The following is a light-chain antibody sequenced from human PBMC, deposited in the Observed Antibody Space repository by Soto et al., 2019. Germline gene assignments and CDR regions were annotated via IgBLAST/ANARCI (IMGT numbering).Light chain of an antibody. CDR3: QQYGNSTPGT. J-gene: IGKJ5*01. Sequence: ETVLTQSPGTLYFSPGERATLSCRASQSVDNSHVAWYQQRRGLPPRLLIYGASNRATGIPDRFSGSGSGADFTLTISRLEPEDFAVHFCQQYGNSTPGTFGQGTRLEIK. V-gene: IGKV3-20*01. CDR2: GAS. CDR1: QSVDNSH.